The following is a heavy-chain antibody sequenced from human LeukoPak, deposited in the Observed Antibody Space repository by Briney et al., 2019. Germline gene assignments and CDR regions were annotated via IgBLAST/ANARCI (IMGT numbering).Heavy chain of an antibody. V-gene: IGHV3-74*03. CDR1: GLDFKKYW. CDR2: INNDGNDA. J-gene: IGHJ4*02. Sequence: GGSLRLSCAASGLDFKKYWMHWVRQAPGKGLEWVARINNDGNDAKSADSVKGRFTISRDNAKNSLYLQMNSLRAEDSAVYYCARVPHVLRYFDWYSVWGQGTLVTVSS. D-gene: IGHD3-9*01. CDR3: ARVPHVLRYFDWYSV.